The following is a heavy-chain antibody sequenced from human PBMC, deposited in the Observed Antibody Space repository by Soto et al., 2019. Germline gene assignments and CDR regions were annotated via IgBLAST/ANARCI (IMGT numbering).Heavy chain of an antibody. J-gene: IGHJ6*02. V-gene: IGHV1-69*01. Sequence: QVQLVQSGAEVKKPGPSVKVSCKASGGTFGSYAISWVRQAPGQGLEWMGGIIPIPGTANYAQKFQGRVTIAADESTSIAYMELSSLRSEDTAVYYCARSQGSSTSLEIYYYYYYGMDVWGQGTTVTVSS. D-gene: IGHD2-2*01. CDR3: ARSQGSSTSLEIYYYYYYGMDV. CDR2: IIPIPGTA. CDR1: GGTFGSYA.